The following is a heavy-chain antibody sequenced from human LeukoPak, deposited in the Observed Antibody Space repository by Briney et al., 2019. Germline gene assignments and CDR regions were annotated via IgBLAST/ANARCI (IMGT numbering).Heavy chain of an antibody. CDR2: IIPIFGTA. J-gene: IGHJ4*02. CDR1: GGTFSSYA. D-gene: IGHD3-3*01. Sequence: EASVKVSCKASGGTFSSYAISWVRQAPGQGLEWMGGIIPIFGTANYAQKFQGRVTITTDESTSTAYMELSSLRSEDTAVYYCASRITIRYYFDYWGQGTLVTVSS. CDR3: ASRITIRYYFDY. V-gene: IGHV1-69*05.